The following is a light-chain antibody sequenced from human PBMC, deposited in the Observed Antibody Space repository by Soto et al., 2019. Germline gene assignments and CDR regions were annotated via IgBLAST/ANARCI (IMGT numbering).Light chain of an antibody. CDR2: DNN. V-gene: IGLV1-51*01. J-gene: IGLJ1*01. CDR3: GTWDSSLSAYV. Sequence: QSVLTQPPSVSAAPGQKVTISCSGSSSNIGNNYVSCYQQLPGTAPKLLIYDNNNRPSGIPDRFSCSKSGPAATLGITGLQTGDEADYYCGTWDSSLSAYVLGTGTKVTVL. CDR1: SSNIGNNY.